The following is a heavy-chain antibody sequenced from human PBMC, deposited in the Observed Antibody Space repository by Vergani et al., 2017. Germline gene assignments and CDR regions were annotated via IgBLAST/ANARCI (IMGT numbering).Heavy chain of an antibody. CDR1: GFTFSSYA. CDR3: ARAVLFMVRGVTHEYFQH. V-gene: IGHV3-30-3*01. D-gene: IGHD3-10*01. J-gene: IGHJ1*01. CDR2: ISYDGSNK. Sequence: QVQLVESGGGVVQPGRSLRLSCAVSGFTFSSYAMHWVRQAAGKGLEWVAVISYDGSNKYYADSVKGRFTISRDNSKNTLYLQMNSLRAEDTAVYYCARAVLFMVRGVTHEYFQHWGQGTLVTVSS.